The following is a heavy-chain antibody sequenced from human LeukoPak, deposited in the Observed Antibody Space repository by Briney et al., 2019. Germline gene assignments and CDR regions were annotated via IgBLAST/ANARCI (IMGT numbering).Heavy chain of an antibody. CDR2: ISAYNGNT. Sequence: ASVKVSCKASGYTFTSYGISWVRQAPGQGLEWMGWISAYNGNTNYAQKLQGRVTMTTDTSTSTAYMELRSLRSDDTAVYYCARDQSPMVRGVPKNTYYYYYGMDVWGQGTTVTVSS. CDR3: ARDQSPMVRGVPKNTYYYYYGMDV. CDR1: GYTFTSYG. V-gene: IGHV1-18*01. D-gene: IGHD3-10*01. J-gene: IGHJ6*02.